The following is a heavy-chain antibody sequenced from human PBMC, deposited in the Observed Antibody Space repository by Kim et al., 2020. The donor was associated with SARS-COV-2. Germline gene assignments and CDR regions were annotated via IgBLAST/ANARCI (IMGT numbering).Heavy chain of an antibody. CDR2: ITSGASI. Sequence: LTLTCAASGFMFSKYAMSWVRQAPGKGLEWVSAITSGASIYYADSVKGRFTISRDNSKNTLYLQMNSLRAEDTAVYYCAKAPRLYSSGFDYWGQGTL. V-gene: IGHV3-23*01. D-gene: IGHD6-19*01. CDR3: AKAPRLYSSGFDY. J-gene: IGHJ4*02. CDR1: GFMFSKYA.